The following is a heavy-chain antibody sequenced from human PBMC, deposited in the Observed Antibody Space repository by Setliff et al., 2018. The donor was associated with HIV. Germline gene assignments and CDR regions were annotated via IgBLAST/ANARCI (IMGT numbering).Heavy chain of an antibody. CDR3: ATRGEQLYFYGMDV. J-gene: IGHJ6*02. D-gene: IGHD1-26*01. CDR2: INTETGNP. V-gene: IGHV7-4-1*02. Sequence: ASVKVSCKASGYTLTTFGISWVRQVPGQGLEWMGWINTETGNPMYAQGFTGRFVFSFDTSVSTAYLQISGLKAEDTAVYYCATRGEQLYFYGMDVWGQGTTVTVSS. CDR1: GYTLTTFG.